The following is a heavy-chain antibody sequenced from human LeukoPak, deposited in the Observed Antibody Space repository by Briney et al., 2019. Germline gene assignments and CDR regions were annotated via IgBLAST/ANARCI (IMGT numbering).Heavy chain of an antibody. J-gene: IGHJ5*02. D-gene: IGHD6-13*01. V-gene: IGHV4-39*01. Sequence: SETLSLTCNVSGGSISSNSYYWAWIRQPPGKGLEWIGSIYYLGSTYYSPSLQGRLTISVDTSRNRFSLKLTSVTAADTAVYFCARVTGQQLVQVDNWFDPWGQGTLVIVPS. CDR3: ARVTGQQLVQVDNWFDP. CDR1: GGSISSNSYY. CDR2: IYYLGST.